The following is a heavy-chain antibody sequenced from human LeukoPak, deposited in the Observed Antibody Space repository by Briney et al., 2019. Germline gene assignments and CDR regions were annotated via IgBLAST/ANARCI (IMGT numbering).Heavy chain of an antibody. CDR3: AKDRHEWSSWRLFDY. D-gene: IGHD6-13*01. CDR2: MSDSGGST. J-gene: IGHJ4*02. V-gene: IGHV3-23*01. CDR1: GFTFSSYE. Sequence: GGSLRLSCAASGFTFSSYEMSWVRQAPGKGLEWVSTMSDSGGSTDYADSVKGRFTISRDNSKNTLYLQMNSLRAEDTAVYYCAKDRHEWSSWRLFDYWGQGTLVTVSS.